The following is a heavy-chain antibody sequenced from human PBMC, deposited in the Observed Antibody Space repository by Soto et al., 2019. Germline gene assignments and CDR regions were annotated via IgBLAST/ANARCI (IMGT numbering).Heavy chain of an antibody. CDR2: INSDESSR. J-gene: IGHJ2*01. CDR1: GLTFSNYW. Sequence: EVQLVESGGDLVQPGGSLSLSCVASGLTFSNYWMHWVRQAPGKGLEWVSRINSDESSRAYADSVKGRFISSGNNDKNSQSWERNSMRAEDTAVYYCARGIDFYFDLGGRGTLVPVSS. V-gene: IGHV3-74*01. CDR3: ARGIDFYFDL.